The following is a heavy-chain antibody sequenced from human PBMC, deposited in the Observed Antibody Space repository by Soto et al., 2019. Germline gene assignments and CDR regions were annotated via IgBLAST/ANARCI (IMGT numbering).Heavy chain of an antibody. CDR2: VSHDGRNT. J-gene: IGHJ4*02. Sequence: VQLVESGGGVVQPGRSLRLSCAASGFTFSDYAMHWVRQAPGKGLEWVAVVSHDGRNTHYADSVKGRFTISRDSSKNTVALEMTILRAEDTAVSYCAKGGRRWLVTFDFNYWGQGALVTVSS. CDR3: AKGGRRWLVTFDFNY. CDR1: GFTFSDYA. D-gene: IGHD6-19*01. V-gene: IGHV3-30*18.